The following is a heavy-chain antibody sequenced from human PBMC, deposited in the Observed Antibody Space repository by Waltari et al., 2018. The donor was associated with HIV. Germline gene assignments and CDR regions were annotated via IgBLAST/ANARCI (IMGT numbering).Heavy chain of an antibody. CDR1: GYSFTSYG. CDR2: INVGKFNH. Sequence: QVQLVQSGAVVKKPGASVRISCDTSGYSFTSYGIDWVRQAPGQRLEWMGWINVGKFNHKPSQKFQDRLTITRDNAPSKGLMELSSLRSEDTAFYFCAREYDFWSCCYYYYGLDVLGQGTTVNVSS. D-gene: IGHD3-3*01. V-gene: IGHV1-3*01. CDR3: AREYDFWSCCYYYYGLDV. J-gene: IGHJ6*02.